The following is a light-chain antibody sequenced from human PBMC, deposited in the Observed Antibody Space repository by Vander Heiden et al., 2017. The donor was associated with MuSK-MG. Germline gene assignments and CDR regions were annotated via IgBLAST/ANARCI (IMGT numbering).Light chain of an antibody. CDR3: SSYAGSNKVL. Sequence: QSALTQPPSASRSPGQSVTLSCTGTSRDIGIYNDVSWYQQHPGKAPKLMIYAIDKRPSGVPDRFSGSRSANTASLTVSGLQADDEADYFCSSYAGSNKVLFGGGTRLTVL. V-gene: IGLV2-8*01. CDR2: AID. J-gene: IGLJ3*02. CDR1: SRDIGIYND.